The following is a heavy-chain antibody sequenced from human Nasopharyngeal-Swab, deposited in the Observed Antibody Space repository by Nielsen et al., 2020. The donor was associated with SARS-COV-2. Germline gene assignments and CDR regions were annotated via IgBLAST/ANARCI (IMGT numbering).Heavy chain of an antibody. V-gene: IGHV5-10-1*01. Sequence: GESLKISCKGSGYSFTSYWISWVRQMPGKGLEWMGRIDPSDSYTNYSPSFQGHVTISADKSISTAYLQWSSLKASDTAVYYCASLLLVGGDRYSSSWYKNMDVWGKGTTVTVSS. CDR1: GYSFTSYW. D-gene: IGHD6-13*01. CDR3: ASLLLVGGDRYSSSWYKNMDV. CDR2: IDPSDSYT. J-gene: IGHJ6*03.